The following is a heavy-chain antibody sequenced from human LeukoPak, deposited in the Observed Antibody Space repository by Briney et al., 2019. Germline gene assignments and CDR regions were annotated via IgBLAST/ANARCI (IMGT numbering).Heavy chain of an antibody. J-gene: IGHJ4*02. Sequence: GGSLRLSCAASGFTFSSYSMNWVRQAPGKGLEWVSSISSSSSYIYYTDSVKGRFTISSDNAKNSLYLQMNSLRAEDTAVYYCARSAYGSGNYQTSDYWGQGTLVTVSS. V-gene: IGHV3-21*01. D-gene: IGHD3-10*01. CDR2: ISSSSSYI. CDR3: ARSAYGSGNYQTSDY. CDR1: GFTFSSYS.